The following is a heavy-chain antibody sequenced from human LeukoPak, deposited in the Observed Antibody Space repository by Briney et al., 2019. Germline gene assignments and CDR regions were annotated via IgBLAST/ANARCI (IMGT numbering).Heavy chain of an antibody. J-gene: IGHJ4*02. V-gene: IGHV3-74*01. CDR2: INSDGNTT. Sequence: GGSLRLSCAASGFTFSNYWMHWVRQAAGKGLVWVSRINSDGNTTSYADSVKGRFTISRDNAKNTVHLQMNSVRAEDTAVYCCVRGRYSDRGVGYWGQGTLVTVSS. D-gene: IGHD5-18*01. CDR1: GFTFSNYW. CDR3: VRGRYSDRGVGY.